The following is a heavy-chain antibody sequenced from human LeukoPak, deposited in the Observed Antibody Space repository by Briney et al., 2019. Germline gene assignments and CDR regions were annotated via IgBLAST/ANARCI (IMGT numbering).Heavy chain of an antibody. CDR2: INHSGST. J-gene: IGHJ6*03. V-gene: IGHV4-34*01. Sequence: GSLRLSCAASGFTFSNYAMTWVRQPPGKGLEWIGEINHSGSTNYNPSLKSRVTISVDTSKNQFSLKLSSVTAADTAVYYCARVKGYYYYYMDVWGKGTTVTVSS. CDR3: ARVKGYYYYYMDV. CDR1: GFTFSNYA.